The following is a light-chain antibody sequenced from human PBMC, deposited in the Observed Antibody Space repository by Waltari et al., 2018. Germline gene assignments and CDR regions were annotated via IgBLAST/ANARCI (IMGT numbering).Light chain of an antibody. V-gene: IGKV3-20*01. CDR2: RAS. J-gene: IGKJ4*01. CDR3: QKYDKSPLT. Sequence: LILTQSPATLSLSPGDRATLFCRASQSVSSYLAWYQQKPGQAPRLLIYRASSRATGIPDRFSGSGSGTEFTLIISSLEPEDFVEYCCQKYDKSPLTFGGGTKVEIK. CDR1: QSVSSY.